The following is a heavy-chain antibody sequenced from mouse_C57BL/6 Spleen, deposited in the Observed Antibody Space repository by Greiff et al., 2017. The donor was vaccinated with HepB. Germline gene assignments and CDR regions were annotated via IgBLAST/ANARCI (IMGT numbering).Heavy chain of an antibody. CDR2: IYPGDGDT. V-gene: IGHV1-80*01. CDR1: GYAFSSYR. J-gene: IGHJ3*01. D-gene: IGHD1-1*01. CDR3: ARRDYYGSRYECAY. Sequence: VQRVESGAELVKPGASVKISCKASGYAFSSYRMNWVKQRPGKGLEWIGQIYPGDGDTNYNGKFKGKATLTADKSSSTAYMQLSSLTSEDSAVYFCARRDYYGSRYECAYWGQGTLVTVSA.